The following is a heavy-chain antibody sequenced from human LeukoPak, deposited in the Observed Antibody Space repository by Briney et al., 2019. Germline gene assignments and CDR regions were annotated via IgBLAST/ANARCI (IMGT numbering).Heavy chain of an antibody. CDR1: GYSFTTYW. CDR2: INPNSGGT. V-gene: IGHV1-2*02. D-gene: IGHD2-8*02. Sequence: GESLKISCKGSGYSFTTYWIGWVRQAPGQGLEWMGWINPNSGGTNFAQKFQGRVTVTRDTPISTAYMELSSLTSDDTAVYYCARGHAGGHHTYCYMDVWGTGTTVTVSS. CDR3: ARGHAGGHHTYCYMDV. J-gene: IGHJ6*03.